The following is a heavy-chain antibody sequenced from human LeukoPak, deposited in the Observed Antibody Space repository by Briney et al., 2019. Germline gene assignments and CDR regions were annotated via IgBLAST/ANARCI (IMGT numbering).Heavy chain of an antibody. J-gene: IGHJ5*02. CDR1: GFTFSSYD. V-gene: IGHV3-48*01. CDR2: ISSSSTV. Sequence: GGSLRLSRAASGFTFSSYDMNWVRQAPGKGLEWVSYISSSSTVYYADSVKGRFTISRDNAKNSLYLQMNSLRAEDTAVYYCARGGYSSSWYGGGNWFDPWGQGTLVTVSS. D-gene: IGHD6-13*01. CDR3: ARGGYSSSWYGGGNWFDP.